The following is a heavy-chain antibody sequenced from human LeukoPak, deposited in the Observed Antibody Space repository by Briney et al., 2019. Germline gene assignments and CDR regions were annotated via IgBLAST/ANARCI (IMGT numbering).Heavy chain of an antibody. V-gene: IGHV4-59*01. CDR3: VRGVEPAAILPGY. CDR2: IYYTGST. J-gene: IGHJ4*02. CDR1: GGSISTYY. D-gene: IGHD2-2*02. Sequence: TSETLSLTCTVSGGSISTYYWSWIRQPPRKGLEWIGYIYYTGSTNYNPSLKSRVTMSVDASKNQFSLKLTSVTAADTAVYYCVRGVEPAAILPGYWGQGTLVTVSS.